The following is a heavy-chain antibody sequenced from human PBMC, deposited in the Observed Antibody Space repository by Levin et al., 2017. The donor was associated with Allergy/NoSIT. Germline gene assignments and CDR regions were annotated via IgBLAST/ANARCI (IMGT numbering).Heavy chain of an antibody. V-gene: IGHV3-33*01. J-gene: IGHJ6*02. CDR2: IWYDGSNK. Sequence: PGGSLRLSCAASGFTFSSYGMHWVRQAPGKGLEWVAVIWYDGSNKYYADSVKGRFTISRDNSKNTLYLQMNSLRAEDTAVYYCARDRGNEVVRGVRVGYYYYGMDVWGQGTTVTVSS. CDR1: GFTFSSYG. CDR3: ARDRGNEVVRGVRVGYYYYGMDV. D-gene: IGHD3-10*01.